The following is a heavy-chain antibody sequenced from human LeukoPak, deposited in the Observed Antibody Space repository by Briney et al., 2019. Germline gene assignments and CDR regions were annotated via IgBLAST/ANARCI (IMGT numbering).Heavy chain of an antibody. CDR3: ARDPTMIVDLTHYYYYGMDV. CDR1: GYSFTSYW. V-gene: IGHV5-10-1*01. Sequence: PGESLKISCKGSGYSFTSYWISWVRQMPGKGLEWMGRIDPSDSYTNYSPSFQGHVTISADKSISTAYLQWSSLKASDTAMYYCARDPTMIVDLTHYYYYGMDVWGQGTTVTVSS. D-gene: IGHD3-22*01. J-gene: IGHJ6*02. CDR2: IDPSDSYT.